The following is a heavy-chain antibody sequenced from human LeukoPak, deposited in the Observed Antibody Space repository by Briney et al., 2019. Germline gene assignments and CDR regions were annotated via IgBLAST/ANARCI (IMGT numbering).Heavy chain of an antibody. CDR3: ASLGGVPAAVGH. CDR2: INHSGST. J-gene: IGHJ1*01. CDR1: GGSFSGYY. V-gene: IGHV4-34*01. Sequence: SETLSLTCAVYGGSFSGYYWSWIRQPPGKGLEWIGEINHSGSTNYNPSLKSRATISVDTSKNQFSLKLSSVTAADTAVYYCASLGGVPAAVGHWGQGTLVTVSS. D-gene: IGHD2-2*01.